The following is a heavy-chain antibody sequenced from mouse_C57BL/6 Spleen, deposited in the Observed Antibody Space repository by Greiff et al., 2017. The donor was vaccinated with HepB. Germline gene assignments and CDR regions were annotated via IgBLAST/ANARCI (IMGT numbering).Heavy chain of an antibody. Sequence: VQLQESGPGLVKPSQSLSLTCSVTGYSITSGYYWNWIRQFPGNKLEWMGYISYDGSNNYNPSLKNRISITRDTSKNQFFLKLNSVTTEDTATYYCARRANWDDDYWGQGTTLTVSS. V-gene: IGHV3-6*01. J-gene: IGHJ2*01. CDR3: ARRANWDDDY. D-gene: IGHD4-1*01. CDR1: GYSITSGYY. CDR2: ISYDGSN.